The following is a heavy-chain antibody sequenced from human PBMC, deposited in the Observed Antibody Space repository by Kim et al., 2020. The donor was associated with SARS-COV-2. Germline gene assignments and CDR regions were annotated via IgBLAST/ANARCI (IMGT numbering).Heavy chain of an antibody. CDR3: ARPVHGGSDGGGGAFDI. Sequence: SETLSLTCTVSGGSISSSSYYWGWIRQPPGKGLEWIGSIYYSGSTYYNPSLKSRVTISVDTSKNQFSLKLSSVTAADTAVYYCARPVHGGSDGGGGAFDIWGAGALGTVSS. D-gene: IGHD1-26*01. V-gene: IGHV4-39*01. CDR2: IYYSGST. J-gene: IGHJ3*02. CDR1: GGSISSSSYY.